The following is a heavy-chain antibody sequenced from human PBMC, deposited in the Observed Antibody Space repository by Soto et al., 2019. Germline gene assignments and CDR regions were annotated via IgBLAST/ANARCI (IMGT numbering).Heavy chain of an antibody. CDR2: IYYSGST. CDR1: GGSISSYY. Sequence: AGTLSLTCTVSGGSISSYYWRWIRQPPGKGLEWIGYIYYSGSTNYNPSLKSRVTISVDTSKNQFSLKLSSVTAADTAVYYCARVEDSSSWSFDYWGQGTLVTVSS. D-gene: IGHD6-13*01. CDR3: ARVEDSSSWSFDY. J-gene: IGHJ4*02. V-gene: IGHV4-59*01.